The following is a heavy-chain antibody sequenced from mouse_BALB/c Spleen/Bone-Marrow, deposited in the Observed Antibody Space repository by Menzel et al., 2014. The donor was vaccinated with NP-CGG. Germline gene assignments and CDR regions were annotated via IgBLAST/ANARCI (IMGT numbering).Heavy chain of an antibody. CDR3: ARWGNYYFDY. CDR1: GFNIKDYY. CDR2: IDPENGNT. J-gene: IGHJ2*01. V-gene: IGHV14-1*02. Sequence: EVKLMESGAELVRPGALVKLSCKASGFNIKDYYMHWVKQGPEQGLEWIGWIDPENGNTIYDPKFQGKASITADTSSNTAYLQLSSLTSEDTAVYYCARWGNYYFDYWGQGTTLTVSS.